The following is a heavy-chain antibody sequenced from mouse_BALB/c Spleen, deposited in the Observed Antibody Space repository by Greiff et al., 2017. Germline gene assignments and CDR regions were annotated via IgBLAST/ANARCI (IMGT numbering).Heavy chain of an antibody. D-gene: IGHD1-1*01. Sequence: VQLQQSGPGLVQPSQSLSITCTVSGFSLTSYGVHWVRQSPGKGLEWLGVIWSGGSTDYNAAFISRLSISKDNSKSQVFFKMNSLQADDTAIYYCARNLDYYGSSRDYFDYWGQGTTLTVPS. CDR2: IWSGGST. CDR3: ARNLDYYGSSRDYFDY. CDR1: GFSLTSYG. V-gene: IGHV2-4-1*01. J-gene: IGHJ2*01.